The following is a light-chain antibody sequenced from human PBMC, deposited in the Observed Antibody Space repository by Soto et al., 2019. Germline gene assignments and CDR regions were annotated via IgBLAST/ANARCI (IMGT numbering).Light chain of an antibody. Sequence: ELVFTQSPTTLSLSPGERATLSCRASQTVSSNYLACFLRMPGHAPRLLIYGASSRSTGIPDRFSGSGAGTEFTLTISSLELQDFAAYYCQQYGSSSWTFGQGTKVDFK. CDR3: QQYGSSSWT. J-gene: IGKJ1*01. CDR1: QTVSSNY. V-gene: IGKV3-20*01. CDR2: GAS.